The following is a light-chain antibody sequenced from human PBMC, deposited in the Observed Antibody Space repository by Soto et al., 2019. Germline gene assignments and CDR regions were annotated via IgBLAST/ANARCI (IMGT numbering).Light chain of an antibody. CDR3: SSYTSSSPPVV. V-gene: IGLV2-14*01. J-gene: IGLJ2*01. Sequence: QSALTQPASVSGSPGQSITISCTGTSSDVGGYNYVSWYQQHPGKAPKLMIYDVSNRPSGVSNRFSGSKSGNTASLTISGLHAEDEADYYCSSYTSSSPPVVFGGGTKLTVL. CDR2: DVS. CDR1: SSDVGGYNY.